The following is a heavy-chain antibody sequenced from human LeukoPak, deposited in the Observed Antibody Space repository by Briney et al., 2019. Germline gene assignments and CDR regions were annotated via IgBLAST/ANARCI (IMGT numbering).Heavy chain of an antibody. J-gene: IGHJ6*03. CDR3: ARTYSSSWYGDYYYYMDV. Sequence: SETLSLTCTVSGGSISRGSYYWSWIRQPAGKGLEWIGRIYSSGSTNYNPSLKSRVTISVDTSKNQFSLKLSSVTAADTAVYYCARTYSSSWYGDYYYYMDVWGKGTTVTIS. D-gene: IGHD6-13*01. CDR1: GGSISRGSYY. V-gene: IGHV4-61*02. CDR2: IYSSGST.